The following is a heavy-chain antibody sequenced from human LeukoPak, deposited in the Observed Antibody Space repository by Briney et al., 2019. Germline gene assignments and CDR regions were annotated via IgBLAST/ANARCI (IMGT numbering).Heavy chain of an antibody. CDR2: IIPIFGTA. D-gene: IGHD6-19*01. CDR1: GGTFSSYA. Sequence: GASVKVSCKASGGTFSSYAISWVRQAPGQGLEWMGGIIPIFGTANYAQKFQGRVTMTEDTSTDTAYMELSSLRSEDTAVYYCATEFQYSSGWYASFDYWGQGTLVTVSS. J-gene: IGHJ4*02. CDR3: ATEFQYSSGWYASFDY. V-gene: IGHV1-69*06.